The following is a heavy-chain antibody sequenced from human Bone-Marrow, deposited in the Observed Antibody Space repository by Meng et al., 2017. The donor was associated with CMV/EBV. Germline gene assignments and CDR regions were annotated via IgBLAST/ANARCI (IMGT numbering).Heavy chain of an antibody. CDR2: ISSSRTYI. CDR3: VRSGAGSRSYYGMDV. CDR1: GFRFTTYA. J-gene: IGHJ6*02. Sequence: GESLKISCAASGFRFTTYAMNWVRQAPGRGLEWVSSISSSRTYIFYADSVKGRFNISRDNAKNSLYLQMNSLRAEDTAVYYCVRSGAGSRSYYGMDVWGQGTTVTVSS. V-gene: IGHV3-21*01. D-gene: IGHD6-19*01.